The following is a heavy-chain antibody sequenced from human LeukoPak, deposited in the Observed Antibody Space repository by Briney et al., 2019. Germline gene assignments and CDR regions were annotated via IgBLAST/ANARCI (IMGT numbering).Heavy chain of an antibody. CDR3: ANLGYSD. J-gene: IGHJ4*02. D-gene: IGHD5-12*01. CDR1: GFTFSAYA. Sequence: GSLRLSCAASGFTFSAYAISWVRQAPGKGLEWVATIKDDGSDRYYVDSVKGRFTISRDNAKKSLYLQMNSLRVEDTAVYYCANLGYSDGGQGTLVTVSS. CDR2: IKDDGSDR. V-gene: IGHV3-7*01.